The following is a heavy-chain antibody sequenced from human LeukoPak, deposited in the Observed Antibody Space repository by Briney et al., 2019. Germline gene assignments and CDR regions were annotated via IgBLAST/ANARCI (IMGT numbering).Heavy chain of an antibody. CDR1: GGSFSGYY. V-gene: IGHV4-34*01. Sequence: KASETLSLTCAVYGGSFSGYYWSWIRQPPGKGLEWIGEINHSGSTNYNPSLKSRVTISVDTSKNQFSLKLSSVTAADTAVYYCAGSQKWELPLPNPTPIDYWGQGTLVTVSS. D-gene: IGHD1-26*01. J-gene: IGHJ4*02. CDR3: AGSQKWELPLPNPTPIDY. CDR2: INHSGST.